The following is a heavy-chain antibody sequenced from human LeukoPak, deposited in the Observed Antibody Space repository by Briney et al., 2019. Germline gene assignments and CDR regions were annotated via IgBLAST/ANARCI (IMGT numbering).Heavy chain of an antibody. V-gene: IGHV1-69*13. CDR3: ARGLTIFGVVTELGY. J-gene: IGHJ4*02. CDR1: GGTFSSYA. Sequence: ASVKVSCKASGGTFSSYAISWVRQAPGQGLEWMGGIIPTFGTANYAQKFQGRVTITADESTSTAYMELSSLRSEDTAVYYCARGLTIFGVVTELGYWGQGTLVTVSS. D-gene: IGHD3-3*01. CDR2: IIPTFGTA.